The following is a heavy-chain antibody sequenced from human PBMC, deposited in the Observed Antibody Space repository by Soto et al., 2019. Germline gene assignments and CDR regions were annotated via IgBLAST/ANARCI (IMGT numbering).Heavy chain of an antibody. CDR3: ARGIWVRGIIGFNWFAP. J-gene: IGHJ5*02. V-gene: IGHV4-59*06. CDR2: IYYGGIT. CDR1: GGSINHYY. D-gene: IGHD3-10*01. Sequence: SETLSLTCTVSGGSINHYYWTWILQPPGKGLEWIGYIYYGGITYYNPSLKSRITISVDTSKNQFSLKLSSATAADTAMYYCARGIWVRGIIGFNWFAPWAQGTLVTVSS.